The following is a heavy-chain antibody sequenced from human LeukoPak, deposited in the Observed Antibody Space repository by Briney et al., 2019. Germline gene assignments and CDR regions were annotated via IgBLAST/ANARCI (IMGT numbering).Heavy chain of an antibody. D-gene: IGHD4-17*01. CDR1: GGSISSGGYY. J-gene: IGHJ4*02. CDR2: IYYSGST. Sequence: SQTLSLTCTVSGGSISSGGYYWSWIRQHPGKGLEWIGYIYYSGSTYYNPSLKSRVTISVDTSKNQFSLKLSSVTAADTAVYYCAREVTVTGTYFDYWGQGTLVTVSS. CDR3: AREVTVTGTYFDY. V-gene: IGHV4-31*03.